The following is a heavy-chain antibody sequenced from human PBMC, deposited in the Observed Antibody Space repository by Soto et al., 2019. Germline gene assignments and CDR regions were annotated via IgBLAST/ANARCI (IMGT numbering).Heavy chain of an antibody. V-gene: IGHV1-24*01. D-gene: IGHD3-10*01. J-gene: IGHJ4*02. CDR2: FDPEDGET. CDR3: ATGSPTVVRGVLMPALRY. CDR1: GYTLTELS. Sequence: ASVKVSCKVSGYTLTELSMHWVRQAPGKGLEWMGGFDPEDGETIYAQKFQGRVTMTEDTSTDTAYMELSSLRSEDTAVYYCATGSPTVVRGVLMPALRYWGQGTLVTVSS.